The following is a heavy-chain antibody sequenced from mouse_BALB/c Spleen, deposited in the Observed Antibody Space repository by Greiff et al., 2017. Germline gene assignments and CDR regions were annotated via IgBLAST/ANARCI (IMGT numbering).Heavy chain of an antibody. CDR2: ISSGSSTI. CDR1: GFTFSSFG. J-gene: IGHJ4*01. CDR3: AREGGTSMDY. Sequence: EVKLVESGGGLVQPGGSRKLSCAASGFTFSSFGMHWVRQAPEKGLEWVAYISSGSSTIYYADTVKGRFTISRDNPKNTLFLQMTSLRSEDTAMYYCAREGGTSMDYWGQGTSVTVSS. D-gene: IGHD1-1*02. V-gene: IGHV5-17*02.